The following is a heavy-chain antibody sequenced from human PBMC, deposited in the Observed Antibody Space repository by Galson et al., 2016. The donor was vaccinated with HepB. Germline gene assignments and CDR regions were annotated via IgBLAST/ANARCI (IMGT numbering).Heavy chain of an antibody. Sequence: ETLSLTCTVSGGSITSSNYYWGWIRQAPGKGLEWIGSVYYSGNKYYNPSLQSRVTISVDMSMNQFSLKLRFVPAADTAVYFCASGVSLSGEVILGIPSWFDPWGQGMLVIVSS. V-gene: IGHV4-39*01. D-gene: IGHD3-3*01. CDR2: VYYSGNK. CDR3: ASGVSLSGEVILGIPSWFDP. CDR1: GGSITSSNYY. J-gene: IGHJ5*02.